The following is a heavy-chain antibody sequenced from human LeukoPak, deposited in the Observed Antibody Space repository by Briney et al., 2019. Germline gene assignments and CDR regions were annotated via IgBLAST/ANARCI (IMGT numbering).Heavy chain of an antibody. V-gene: IGHV3-30*02. CDR1: GFTFSSYG. D-gene: IGHD3-22*01. J-gene: IGHJ3*02. CDR2: IRYDGSNK. CDR3: ARDTDYYDSSGYYHLDAFDI. Sequence: GGSLRLSCAASGFTFSSYGMHWVRQAPGKGLEWVAFIRYDGSNKYYADSVKGRFTISRDNAKNTLYLQMNSLRAEDTAVYYCARDTDYYDSSGYYHLDAFDIWGQGTMVTVSS.